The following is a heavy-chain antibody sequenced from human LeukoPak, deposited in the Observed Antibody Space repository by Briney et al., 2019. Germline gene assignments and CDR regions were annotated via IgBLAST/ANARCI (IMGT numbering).Heavy chain of an antibody. CDR1: GFTVSSNS. D-gene: IGHD1-26*01. CDR2: IYSDNT. CDR3: AKKTDSGSYYSYFDY. J-gene: IGHJ4*02. V-gene: IGHV3-53*01. Sequence: PGGSLRLSCTVSGFTVSSNSMSWVRQAPGKGLEWVSFIYSDNTHYSGSVKGRFTISRDNSKNTLYLQMNSLRAEDTAVYYCAKKTDSGSYYSYFDYWGQGTLVTVSS.